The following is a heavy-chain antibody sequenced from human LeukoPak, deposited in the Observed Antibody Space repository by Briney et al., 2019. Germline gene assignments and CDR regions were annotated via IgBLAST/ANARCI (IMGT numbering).Heavy chain of an antibody. Sequence: GGSLRLSCAASGFTVSSNYMSWVRQAPGKGLEWVSVIYSGGSTYYADSVKGRFTISRDNSKNTLYLQMNSLRAEDTAVYYCARGVGGHYYDSSGSYLTDYWGQGTLVTVSS. CDR3: ARGVGGHYYDSSGSYLTDY. J-gene: IGHJ4*02. CDR1: GFTVSSNY. CDR2: IYSGGST. V-gene: IGHV3-53*01. D-gene: IGHD3-22*01.